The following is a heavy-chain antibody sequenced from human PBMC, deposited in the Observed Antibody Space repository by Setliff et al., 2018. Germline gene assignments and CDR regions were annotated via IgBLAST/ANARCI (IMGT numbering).Heavy chain of an antibody. Sequence: PSETLSLTCAVYGGSFSSSSYYWGWIRQPPGKGLEWIGSIYYSGSTYYNPSLKSRVTISVDTSKNQFSLKLSSVTAADTAVYYCARRETYYNFWSGYYAYWGQGTLVTVSS. CDR2: IYYSGST. V-gene: IGHV4-39*07. CDR3: ARRETYYNFWSGYYAY. CDR1: GGSFSSSSYY. D-gene: IGHD3-3*01. J-gene: IGHJ4*02.